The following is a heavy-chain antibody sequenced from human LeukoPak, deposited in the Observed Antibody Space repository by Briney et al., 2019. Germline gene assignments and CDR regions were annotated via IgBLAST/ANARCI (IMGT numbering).Heavy chain of an antibody. J-gene: IGHJ4*02. V-gene: IGHV3-23*01. CDR3: AKEELAAAGRDFEY. CDR1: GFTFSTYA. CDR2: ISGSGGST. Sequence: GGSLRLSCAASGFTFSTYAMSWVRQAPGKGLEWVSAISGSGGSTYYADSVKGRFTISRDNSKNTLDLQMNGLRAEDTAVYYCAKEELAAAGRDFEYWGQGTLVTVSS. D-gene: IGHD6-13*01.